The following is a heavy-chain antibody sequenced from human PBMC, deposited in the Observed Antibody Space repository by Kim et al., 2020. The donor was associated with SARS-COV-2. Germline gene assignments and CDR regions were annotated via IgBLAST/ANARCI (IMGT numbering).Heavy chain of an antibody. CDR1: GGTFSSYA. Sequence: SVKVSCKASGGTFSSYAISWVRQAPGQGLEWMGRVIPILGIANYAQKFQGRVTITADKSTSTAYMELSSLRSEDTAVYYCARDLDASRFDYWGQGTLVTVSS. J-gene: IGHJ4*02. V-gene: IGHV1-69*04. CDR2: VIPILGIA. D-gene: IGHD1-1*01. CDR3: ARDLDASRFDY.